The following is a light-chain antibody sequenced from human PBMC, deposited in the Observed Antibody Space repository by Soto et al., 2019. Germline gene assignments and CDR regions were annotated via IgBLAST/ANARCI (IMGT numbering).Light chain of an antibody. J-gene: IGKJ1*01. Sequence: DIVMTQTPLSSPVTLGQPASISCRSSQSLLHSNGYNYLDWYLQKPGQSPQLLIYLGSNRASGVPDRFSGSGSGTDFTLKISRVEAEDVGVYYCMQALQTPPTFGQGTKVDIK. CDR1: QSLLHSNGYNY. CDR3: MQALQTPPT. V-gene: IGKV2-28*01. CDR2: LGS.